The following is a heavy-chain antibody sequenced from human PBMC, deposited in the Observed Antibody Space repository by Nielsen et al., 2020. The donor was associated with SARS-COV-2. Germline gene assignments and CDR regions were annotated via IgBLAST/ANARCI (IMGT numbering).Heavy chain of an antibody. CDR2: MNPNSGNT. J-gene: IGHJ3*02. Sequence: ASVKVSCKASGYTFTSYDINWVRQATGQGLEWMGWMNPNSGNTGYAQKFQGRVTMTRNTSISTAYMELSSLRSEDTAVYYCASDWNDVYAFDIWGQGTMVTVSS. CDR1: GYTFTSYD. CDR3: ASDWNDVYAFDI. V-gene: IGHV1-8*01. D-gene: IGHD1-1*01.